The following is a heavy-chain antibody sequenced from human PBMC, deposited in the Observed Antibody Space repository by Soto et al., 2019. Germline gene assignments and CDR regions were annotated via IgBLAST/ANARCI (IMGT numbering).Heavy chain of an antibody. V-gene: IGHV3-74*01. J-gene: IGHJ4*02. CDR2: MNSDGSTT. CDR1: ALSFKIPE. CDR3: ATAEVDY. Sequence: PGGALSLSCSTSALSFKIPEVHWVRQAPGKGLEWVSRMNSDGSTTDYADSVKGRFTVSRDNAKNTLYLQMNSLRAEDTAVYYCATAEVDYWGPGTLVTVSS.